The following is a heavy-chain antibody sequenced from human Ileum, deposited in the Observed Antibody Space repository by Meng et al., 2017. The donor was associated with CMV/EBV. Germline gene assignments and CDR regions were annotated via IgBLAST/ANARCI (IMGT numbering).Heavy chain of an antibody. CDR2: IKPKADGGTT. D-gene: IGHD5-12*01. Sequence: ASGFTFSNSWMNWVRQAPGKGLEWVGLIKPKADGGTTDYAAPVKGRFTISRDDSENTLYLQMNSLQTEDTAVYYCTTAMGYTSGSDCWGQGSLVTVSS. CDR1: GFTFSNSW. J-gene: IGHJ4*02. V-gene: IGHV3-15*07. CDR3: TTAMGYTSGSDC.